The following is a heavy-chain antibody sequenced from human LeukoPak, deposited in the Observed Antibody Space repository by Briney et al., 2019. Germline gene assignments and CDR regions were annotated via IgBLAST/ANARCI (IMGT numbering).Heavy chain of an antibody. Sequence: SETLSLTCTISGGSISSSSYYWGWIRQPPGKGLEWIGEINHSGSTNYNPSLKSRVTISVDTSKNQFSLKLSSVTAADTAVYYCARAGSGWWYNWFDPWGQGTLVTVSS. CDR2: INHSGST. D-gene: IGHD6-19*01. V-gene: IGHV4-39*07. J-gene: IGHJ5*02. CDR1: GGSISSSSYY. CDR3: ARAGSGWWYNWFDP.